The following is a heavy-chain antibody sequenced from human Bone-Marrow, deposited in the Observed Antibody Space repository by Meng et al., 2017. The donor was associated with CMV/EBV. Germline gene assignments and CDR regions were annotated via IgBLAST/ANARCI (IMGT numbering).Heavy chain of an antibody. CDR3: ARGGWDYDFWSGYHGGMDV. D-gene: IGHD3-3*01. Sequence: GGSLRLSCAASGFTFSSYSMNWVRQAPGKGLEWVSYISSSSTIYYADSVKGRFTISRDNAKNSLYLQMNSLRAEDTAVYYCARGGWDYDFWSGYHGGMDVWGQGTTVTVSS. V-gene: IGHV3-48*04. CDR1: GFTFSSYS. J-gene: IGHJ6*02. CDR2: ISSSSTI.